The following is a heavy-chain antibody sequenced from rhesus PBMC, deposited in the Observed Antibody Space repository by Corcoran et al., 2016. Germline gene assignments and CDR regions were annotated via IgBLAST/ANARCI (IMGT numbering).Heavy chain of an antibody. CDR1: GYSISSNY. Sequence: QVRLQESGPGLVKPSETLSLTCAVSGYSISSNYWSWIRQPPGKGLEWIGYIYGSSGSTYYNPSLKSRVTISTDTSKNQFSLKLNSVTAADTAVYYCAREGTYGSTYYFDYWGQGVLVTVSS. D-gene: IGHD4-29*01. J-gene: IGHJ4*01. CDR3: AREGTYGSTYYFDY. CDR2: IYGSSGST. V-gene: IGHV4-147*01.